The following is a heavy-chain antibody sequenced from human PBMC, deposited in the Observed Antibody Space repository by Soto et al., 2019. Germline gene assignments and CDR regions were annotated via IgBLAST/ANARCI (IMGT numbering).Heavy chain of an antibody. CDR3: ARLVLEGDYNHGHYYYGMDV. CDR2: IYYSGST. Sequence: SETLSLTCTVSGGSISSGGYYWSWIRQHPGKGLEWIGYIYYSGSTYYNPSLKSRVTISVDTSKNQFSLKLSSVTAADTAVYYCARLVLEGDYNHGHYYYGMDVWGQGTTVTVSS. D-gene: IGHD4-17*01. CDR1: GGSISSGGYY. J-gene: IGHJ6*02. V-gene: IGHV4-31*03.